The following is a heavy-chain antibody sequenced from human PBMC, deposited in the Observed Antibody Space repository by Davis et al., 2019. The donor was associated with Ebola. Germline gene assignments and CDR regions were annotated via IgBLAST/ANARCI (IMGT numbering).Heavy chain of an antibody. J-gene: IGHJ4*02. CDR2: INPSGGHT. Sequence: ASVKVSCKASGYTFTSYGISWVRQAPGQGLEWMGIINPSGGHTNYAQNFQGRITMTRDTSTSTVYMELSSLRSEDTAVYYCARGTVFGVVIAYFDYWGQGTLVTVSS. D-gene: IGHD3-3*01. CDR3: ARGTVFGVVIAYFDY. CDR1: GYTFTSYG. V-gene: IGHV1-46*01.